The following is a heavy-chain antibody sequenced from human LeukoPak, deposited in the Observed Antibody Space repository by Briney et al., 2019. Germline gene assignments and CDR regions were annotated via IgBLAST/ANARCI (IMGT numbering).Heavy chain of an antibody. CDR3: TKNAGRGRPNDL. D-gene: IGHD2-15*01. V-gene: IGHV4-59*02. J-gene: IGHJ5*02. CDR2: IYYRGDT. CDR1: GDSVSSSY. Sequence: PSETLSLTCTVSGDSVSSSYWSWVRQPPGKGLEWLAYIYYRGDTNYNPSLKSRLTISLDMSRNQVSLKLLSVTAADTAVYYCTKNAGRGRPNDLWGQGILVTVSS.